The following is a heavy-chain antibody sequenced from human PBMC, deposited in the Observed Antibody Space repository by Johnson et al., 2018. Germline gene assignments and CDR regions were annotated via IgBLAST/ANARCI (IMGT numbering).Heavy chain of an antibody. CDR3: AMAGVPGKGVYDSFEY. CDR1: GFTFNIFA. J-gene: IGHJ4*02. V-gene: IGHV3-23*01. CDR2: HGGGENK. D-gene: IGHD5/OR15-5a*01. Sequence: VQLQESGGGVVQPGESLRLSCVGSGFTFNIFAMNWVRPAPVKGLEWVSSHGGGENKFYADLVKDRITITRDDVGHTGYLQMRGLKVEDTARYFWAMAGVPGKGVYDSFEYWGQVVLVTVSS.